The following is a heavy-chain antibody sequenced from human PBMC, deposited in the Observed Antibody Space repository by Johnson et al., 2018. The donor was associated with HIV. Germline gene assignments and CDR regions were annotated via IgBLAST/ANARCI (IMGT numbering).Heavy chain of an antibody. V-gene: IGHV3-11*04. Sequence: QVQLLESGGGLVQPGGSLRLSCAASGFTFSDYYMRWIRQAPGKGLEWVSYISSSGTTIYYADSEKGRFTIPRDNDKNSLYLQMNSLRAEDQAENYCAGEVVRGLLTTFGVAHPHDDFDIWGQGTMVTVSS. CDR2: ISSSGTTI. D-gene: IGHD3-3*01. CDR3: AGEVVRGLLTTFGVAHPHDDFDI. CDR1: GFTFSDYY. J-gene: IGHJ3*02.